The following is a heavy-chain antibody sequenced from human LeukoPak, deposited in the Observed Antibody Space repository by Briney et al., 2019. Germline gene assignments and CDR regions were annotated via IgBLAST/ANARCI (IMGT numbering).Heavy chain of an antibody. D-gene: IGHD5-18*01. V-gene: IGHV4-61*01. CDR1: GGSVSGGSYY. CDR2: IYYSGST. J-gene: IGHJ4*02. Sequence: SETLSLTCTVSGGSVSGGSYYWSWIRQPPGKGLEWIGYIYYSGSTNYNPSLKSRVTISVDTSKNQFSLKLSSVTAADTAVYYCARGMDTAMVKYYFDYWGQGTLVTVSS. CDR3: ARGMDTAMVKYYFDY.